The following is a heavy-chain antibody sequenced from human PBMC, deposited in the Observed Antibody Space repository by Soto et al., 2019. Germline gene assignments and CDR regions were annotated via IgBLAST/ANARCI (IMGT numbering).Heavy chain of an antibody. Sequence: QVQLVQSGAEVKKPGASVKVSCKASGYIFTGYGISWVRQAPGQGLEWIGWISPYNGHTEYAQSLQGRLTVTADKSTDTANMKLRGRRSADTAGYCWARGGGAYHTGRGFAGAMDVWGQGTTVTVSS. CDR2: ISPYNGHT. V-gene: IGHV1-18*04. CDR3: ARGGGAYHTGRGFAGAMDV. CDR1: GYIFTGYG. D-gene: IGHD3-16*01. J-gene: IGHJ6*02.